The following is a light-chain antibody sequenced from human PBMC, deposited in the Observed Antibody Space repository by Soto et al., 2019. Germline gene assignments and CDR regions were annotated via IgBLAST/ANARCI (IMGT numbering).Light chain of an antibody. CDR3: MQGITFT. J-gene: IGKJ1*01. V-gene: IGKV2-30*02. Sequence: IVLTQSPLSLPVTLGQPASISCRSSQSLVLSDGNTYLNWFQQRPGQSPRRLIYKASNRDSGVPDRFSGSGSGTDFTLSISRVEADDVGVYYCMQGITFTFGQGTKVDIK. CDR1: QSLVLSDGNTY. CDR2: KAS.